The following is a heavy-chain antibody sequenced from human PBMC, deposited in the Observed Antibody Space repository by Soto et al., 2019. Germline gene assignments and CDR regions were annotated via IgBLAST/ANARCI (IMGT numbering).Heavy chain of an antibody. J-gene: IGHJ4*02. CDR2: ISWNSAAI. CDR1: GFTFDDYA. CDR3: AKDRGSSSWDPIFDF. Sequence: MQLVESGGGLIEPGRSLRLSCAASGFTFDDYAIHWVRQAPGKGLESVSGISWNSAAIDYAVSVKGRFTIVRDNAMNSLYLQMNHLRPEDTAFYYCAKDRGSSSWDPIFDFWGQGILVTVSS. V-gene: IGHV3-9*01. D-gene: IGHD6-13*01.